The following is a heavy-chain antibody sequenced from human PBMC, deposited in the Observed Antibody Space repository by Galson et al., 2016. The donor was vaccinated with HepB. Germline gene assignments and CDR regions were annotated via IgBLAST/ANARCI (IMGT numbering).Heavy chain of an antibody. J-gene: IGHJ6*02. CDR1: GGSISSSNW. CDR3: ARSIGRGVGTKNYYNCMDV. V-gene: IGHV4-4*02. CDR2: IYHSGST. Sequence: SETLSLTCAVSGGSISSSNWWSWVRQPPGKGLEWIGEIYHSGSTNYNPSLKSRVTITVDKSKNQFSLKLSSVTAADTAVYYCARSIGRGVGTKNYYNCMDVWGQGTTVTVSS. D-gene: IGHD3-10*01.